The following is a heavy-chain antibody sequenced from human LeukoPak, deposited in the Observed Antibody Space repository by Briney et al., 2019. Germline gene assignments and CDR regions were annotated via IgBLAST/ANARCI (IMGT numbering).Heavy chain of an antibody. J-gene: IGHJ3*02. Sequence: SETLSLTCTVSGGSISSYYWSWIRQPPGKGLEWIGYIYTSGSTNYNPSLKSQVTISVDTSKNQFSLKLSSVTAADTAVYYCARRAPEGAYSDDAFDIWGQGTMVTVSS. V-gene: IGHV4-4*09. CDR2: IYTSGST. CDR3: ARRAPEGAYSDDAFDI. D-gene: IGHD1-26*01. CDR1: GGSISSYY.